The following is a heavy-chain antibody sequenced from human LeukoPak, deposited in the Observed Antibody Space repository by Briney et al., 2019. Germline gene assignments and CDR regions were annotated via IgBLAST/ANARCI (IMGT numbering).Heavy chain of an antibody. V-gene: IGHV3-66*01. CDR1: GFTFSSNY. CDR2: IYSGGST. J-gene: IGHJ5*02. Sequence: GGSLRLTCAASGFTFSSNYMSWVRQAPGKGLEWVSVIYSGGSTYYADSVKGRFTISRDNSKNTLYLQMNSLRAEDTAVYYCARDEGRNVYSSSFWFDPWGQGTLVTVSS. CDR3: ARDEGRNVYSSSFWFDP. D-gene: IGHD6-6*01.